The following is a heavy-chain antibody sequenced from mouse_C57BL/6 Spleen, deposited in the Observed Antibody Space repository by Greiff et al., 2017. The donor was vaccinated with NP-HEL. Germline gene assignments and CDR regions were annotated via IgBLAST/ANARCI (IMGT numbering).Heavy chain of an antibody. CDR3: ATYYSNYGYAMDY. V-gene: IGHV3-6*01. CDR1: GYSITSGYY. Sequence: EVQLQQSGPCLVKPSQSLSLTCSVTGYSITSGYYWNWIRQFPGNKLEWMGYISYDGSNNYNPSLKNRLSITRDTSKNQFFLKLNSVTTEYTATYYCATYYSNYGYAMDYWGQGTSVTVSS. CDR2: ISYDGSN. D-gene: IGHD2-5*01. J-gene: IGHJ4*01.